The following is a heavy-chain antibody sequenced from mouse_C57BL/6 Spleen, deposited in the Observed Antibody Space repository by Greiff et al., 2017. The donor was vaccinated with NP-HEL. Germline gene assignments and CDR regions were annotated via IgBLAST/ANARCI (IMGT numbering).Heavy chain of an antibody. V-gene: IGHV1-54*01. Sequence: QVQLQQSGAELVRPGTSVKVSCKASGYAFTNYLIEWVKQRPGQGLEWIGVINPGSGGTNYNEKFKGKATLTADKSSSTAYMQLSSLTSEDSAVYFCARVTTVPYYFDYWGQGTTLTVSA. CDR3: ARVTTVPYYFDY. CDR2: INPGSGGT. D-gene: IGHD1-1*01. J-gene: IGHJ2*01. CDR1: GYAFTNYL.